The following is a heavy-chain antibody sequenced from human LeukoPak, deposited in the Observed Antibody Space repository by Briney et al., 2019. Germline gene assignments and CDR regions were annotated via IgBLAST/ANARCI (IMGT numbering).Heavy chain of an antibody. V-gene: IGHV3-23*01. CDR3: AKEGNGDYYFDY. CDR1: GFTFSSYA. D-gene: IGHD4-17*01. Sequence: GGSLRLSCAASGFTFSSYAMSWVRQAPGKGLEWVSAISGSGDSTYYADAVKGRFTISRDNSKDTLYLQMNSLRAEDTAIYYCAKEGNGDYYFDYGGQGTLVTVSS. J-gene: IGHJ4*02. CDR2: ISGSGDST.